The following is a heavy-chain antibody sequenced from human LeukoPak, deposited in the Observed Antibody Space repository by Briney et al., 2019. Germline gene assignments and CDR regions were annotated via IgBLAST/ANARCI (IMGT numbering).Heavy chain of an antibody. Sequence: SQTLSLTCTVSGGSISSGSYYWSWIRQPPGKGLEWIGSIYYSGSTYYNPSLKSRVTISVDTSKNQFSLKLSSVTAADTAVYYCARTTMASQGDAFDIWGQGTMVTVSS. D-gene: IGHD5-18*01. CDR1: GGSISSGSYY. J-gene: IGHJ3*02. CDR3: ARTTMASQGDAFDI. CDR2: IYYSGST. V-gene: IGHV4-39*01.